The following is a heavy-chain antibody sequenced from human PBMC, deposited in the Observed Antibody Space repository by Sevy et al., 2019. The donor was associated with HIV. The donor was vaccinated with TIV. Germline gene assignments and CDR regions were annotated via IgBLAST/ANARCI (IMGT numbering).Heavy chain of an antibody. J-gene: IGHJ6*02. D-gene: IGHD2-2*01. CDR1: GFTFSRYT. V-gene: IGHV3-23*01. Sequence: GGSLRLSCAASGFTFSRYTMNWVRQAPGKGLEWVSAISGSGGSTYSADSVKGRFSISRDKSKNTVYLQMNSLRVEDTAVYYCTKGDSTFYGMDVWGQGTTVTVSS. CDR2: ISGSGGST. CDR3: TKGDSTFYGMDV.